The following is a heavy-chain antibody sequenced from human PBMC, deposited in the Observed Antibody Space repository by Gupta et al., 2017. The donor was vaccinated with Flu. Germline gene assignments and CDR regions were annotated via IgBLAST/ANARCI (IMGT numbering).Heavy chain of an antibody. D-gene: IGHD2-15*01. Sequence: QVQLVQSGAEVKKPGSSVKVSCKASGGTFSSYTISWVRQAPGQGLEWMGRIIPILGIANYAQKFQGRVTITADKSTSTAYMELSSLRSEDTAVYYCARVGYCSGGSCPASAYIPYGMDVWGQGTTVTGSS. J-gene: IGHJ6*02. CDR2: IIPILGIA. CDR1: GGTFSSYT. CDR3: ARVGYCSGGSCPASAYIPYGMDV. V-gene: IGHV1-69*02.